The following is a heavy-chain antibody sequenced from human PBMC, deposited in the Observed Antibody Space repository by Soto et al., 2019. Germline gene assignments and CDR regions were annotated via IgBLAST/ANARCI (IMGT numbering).Heavy chain of an antibody. J-gene: IGHJ4*02. D-gene: IGHD3-10*01. V-gene: IGHV4-59*08. Sequence: QVQLQESGPGLLKPSETLSLTCTVSGGSISSYYWSWIRQPPGKGLEWIGYIYYTGSTNYNPSLKSRVTMSVDTSKKQFSLKLTSVTAADTAVYYSARLSWFGEYYFDYWGQGTQVTVSS. CDR1: GGSISSYY. CDR2: IYYTGST. CDR3: ARLSWFGEYYFDY.